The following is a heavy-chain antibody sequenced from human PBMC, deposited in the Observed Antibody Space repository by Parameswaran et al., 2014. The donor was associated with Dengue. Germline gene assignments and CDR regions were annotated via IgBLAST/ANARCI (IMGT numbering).Heavy chain of an antibody. CDR3: ARDPIPTAMTGRFDP. D-gene: IGHD2-2*01. V-gene: IGHV3-74*01. Sequence: VRQAPGKGLVWVSRINSDGSSTSYADSVKGRSTISRDNAKNSLYLQMSSLRAEDTAVYYCARDPIPTAMTGRFDPWGQGTLVTVSS. J-gene: IGHJ5*02. CDR2: INSDGSST.